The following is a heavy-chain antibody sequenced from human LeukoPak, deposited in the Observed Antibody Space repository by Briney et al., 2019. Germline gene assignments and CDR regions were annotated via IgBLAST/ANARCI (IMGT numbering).Heavy chain of an antibody. Sequence: SETLSLTCTVSGGSISSYYWSWIRQPPGKGLEWIGYIYYSGSTNYNPSLKSRVTISVDTSKNQFSLKLSSVTAADTAVYYCARDPIYCSSTSCSYAFDIWGQGTMVTVSS. CDR1: GGSISSYY. D-gene: IGHD2-2*01. CDR3: ARDPIYCSSTSCSYAFDI. V-gene: IGHV4-59*01. CDR2: IYYSGST. J-gene: IGHJ3*02.